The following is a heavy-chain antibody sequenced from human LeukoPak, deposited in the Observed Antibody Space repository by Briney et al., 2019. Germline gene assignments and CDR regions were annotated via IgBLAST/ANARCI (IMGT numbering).Heavy chain of an antibody. D-gene: IGHD1-20*01. Sequence: ASVKVSCKASGYTFTSYAMHWVRQAPGQRLEWMGWMNPNSDNTGYAQKFQGRVTMTEDTSTHTAYMELNSVRSEDTAVYYCATDLTGTTTGHYWGQGTLVIVSS. J-gene: IGHJ4*02. CDR1: GYTFTSYA. CDR2: MNPNSDNT. V-gene: IGHV1-8*02. CDR3: ATDLTGTTTGHY.